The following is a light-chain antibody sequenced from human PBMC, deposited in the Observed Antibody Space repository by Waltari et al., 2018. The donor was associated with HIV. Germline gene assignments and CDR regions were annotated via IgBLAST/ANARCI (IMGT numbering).Light chain of an antibody. Sequence: IVFTQSPATLSFSPGERATLSFRASQSVSSYLAWYQQKPGQAPRLLIYDASNRATGIPARFSGSGSGTDFTLTISSLEPEDFAVYYCQQRSNWPPTFGQGTKLEIK. CDR2: DAS. CDR1: QSVSSY. J-gene: IGKJ2*01. CDR3: QQRSNWPPT. V-gene: IGKV3-11*01.